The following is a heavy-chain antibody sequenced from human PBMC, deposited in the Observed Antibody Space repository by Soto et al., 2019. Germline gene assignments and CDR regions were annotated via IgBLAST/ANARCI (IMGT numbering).Heavy chain of an antibody. CDR3: AKDLGITIFGVVITNLYYYYGMDV. CDR1: GFTFSSYG. J-gene: IGHJ6*02. CDR2: ISYDGSNK. Sequence: PGGSLRLSCAASGFTFSSYGMHWVRQAPGKGLEWVAVISYDGSNKYYADSVKSRFTISRDNSKNTLYLQMNSLRAEDTAVYYCAKDLGITIFGVVITNLYYYYGMDVWGQGTTVTVSS. V-gene: IGHV3-30*18. D-gene: IGHD3-3*01.